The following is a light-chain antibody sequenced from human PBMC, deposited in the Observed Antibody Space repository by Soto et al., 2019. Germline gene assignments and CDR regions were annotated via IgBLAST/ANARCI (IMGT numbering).Light chain of an antibody. CDR2: GAS. J-gene: IGKJ3*01. Sequence: ENGLTEYLGGRCLSPGERATVSCRASQSVSSSYLAWYQQKPGQAPRLLIYGASSRATGIPDRFSGSGSGTDFTLTISILEPEDFAVYYCQQSGSPPHPFGPGTKVDIK. CDR1: QSVSSSY. V-gene: IGKV3-20*01. CDR3: QQSGSPPHP.